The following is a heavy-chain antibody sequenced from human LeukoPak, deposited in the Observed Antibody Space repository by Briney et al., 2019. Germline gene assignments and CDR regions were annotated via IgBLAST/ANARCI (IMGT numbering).Heavy chain of an antibody. Sequence: ASVKVSCKASGYTFTGYYMHWVRQAPGQGLGWMGWINPNSGGTNYAQKFQGRVTMTRDTSISTAYMELSRLRSDDTAVYYCARDREVRYCSGGSCYYYYGMDVWGQGTTVTVSS. CDR3: ARDREVRYCSGGSCYYYYGMDV. CDR2: INPNSGGT. V-gene: IGHV1-2*02. D-gene: IGHD2-15*01. CDR1: GYTFTGYY. J-gene: IGHJ6*02.